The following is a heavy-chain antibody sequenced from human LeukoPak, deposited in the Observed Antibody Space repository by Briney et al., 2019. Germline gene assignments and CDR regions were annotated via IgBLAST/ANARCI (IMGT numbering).Heavy chain of an antibody. CDR2: ISYDGSNK. D-gene: IGHD6-13*01. Sequence: HSGRSLRLSCAASGFTFSSYGMHWVRQAPGKGLEWVAVISYDGSNKYYADSVKGRFTISGDNSKNTLYLQMNSLRAEDTAVYYCTKDRRALYSIAAAGTFDYWGQGTLVTVSS. V-gene: IGHV3-30*18. CDR3: TKDRRALYSIAAAGTFDY. CDR1: GFTFSSYG. J-gene: IGHJ4*02.